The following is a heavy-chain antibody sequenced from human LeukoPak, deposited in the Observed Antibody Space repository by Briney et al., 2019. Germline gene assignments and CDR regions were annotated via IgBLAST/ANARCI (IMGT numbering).Heavy chain of an antibody. D-gene: IGHD1-26*01. CDR3: AKADFSGSYRNWFDP. CDR2: IYYSSGSN. J-gene: IGHJ5*02. V-gene: IGHV4-59*01. Sequence: SETLSLTCTVSGGSFSDYYWNWIPQPPGKGLVGIGNIYYSSGSNNYNLSVQGRVTISVDTSKNQFSLNLYSVTAADMAVYYCAKADFSGSYRNWFDPWGKGTLVTVSS. CDR1: GGSFSDYY.